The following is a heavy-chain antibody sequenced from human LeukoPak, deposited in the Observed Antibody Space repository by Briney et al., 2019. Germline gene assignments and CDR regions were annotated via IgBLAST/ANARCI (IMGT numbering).Heavy chain of an antibody. D-gene: IGHD4/OR15-4a*01. CDR1: GFTFSSHW. CDR3: ARDDYGGTNY. CDR2: IKPDGSER. J-gene: IGHJ4*02. Sequence: GGSLRLSCAASGFTFSSHWTSWVRQAPGKGLGWVANIKPDGSERYYVDSVKGRFTISRDNAKNSLYLQINSLRTEDTAVYYCARDDYGGTNYWGQGALVTVSP. V-gene: IGHV3-7*01.